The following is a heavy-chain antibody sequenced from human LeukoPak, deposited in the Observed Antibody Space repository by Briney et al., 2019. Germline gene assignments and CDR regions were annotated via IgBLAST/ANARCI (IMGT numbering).Heavy chain of an antibody. CDR1: GFTFSSYW. CDR2: IEQDGSEK. J-gene: IGHJ4*02. Sequence: GGSLRLSCAASGFTFSSYWMSWVRQAPGKGLEWVANIEQDGSEKYYVDSVKGRFTISRDNAKNSLYLQMNSLRAEDTAVYYCARGGHVVVVPAAPFDYWGQGTLVTVSS. V-gene: IGHV3-7*01. CDR3: ARGGHVVVVPAAPFDY. D-gene: IGHD2-2*01.